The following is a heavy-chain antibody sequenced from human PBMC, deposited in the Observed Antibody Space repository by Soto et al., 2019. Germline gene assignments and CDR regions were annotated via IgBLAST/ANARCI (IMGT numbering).Heavy chain of an antibody. V-gene: IGHV3-30*18. CDR2: MSYNGSSK. Sequence: GGSLRLSCAASGFTFRPYGMHWVRQAPGKGLDWVAVMSYNGSSKYYADSVKGRFTISRDSSKHTLYLQMNSLRAEDTSMSCCAKVSWGQGTQVTVSS. CDR3: AKVS. J-gene: IGHJ5*02. CDR1: GFTFRPYG.